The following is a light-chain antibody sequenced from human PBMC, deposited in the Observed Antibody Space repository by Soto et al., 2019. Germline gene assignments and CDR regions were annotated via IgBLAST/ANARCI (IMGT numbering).Light chain of an antibody. J-gene: IGLJ1*01. CDR2: XXX. CDR1: SSNIGINT. Sequence: QSVLSQPPSASATPGQRVTISCSGSSSNIGINTVNWYQQLPGTAPKLLIYXXXXRXXXXXXXXXXSKSGTSASLAISGLXXXXXXXXXCAARDDSLKGYVFGTGTKVTVL. V-gene: IGLV1-44*01. CDR3: AARDDSLKGYV.